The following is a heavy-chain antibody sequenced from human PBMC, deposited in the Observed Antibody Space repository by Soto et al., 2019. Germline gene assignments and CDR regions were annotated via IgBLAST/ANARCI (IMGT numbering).Heavy chain of an antibody. J-gene: IGHJ4*02. CDR3: ARGGLKRDVLRVIYYFDY. V-gene: IGHV4-34*01. D-gene: IGHD2-21*01. CDR2: INHSGST. CDR1: GGSFSGYY. Sequence: SETLSLTCAVYGGSFSGYYWSWIRQPPGKGLEWIGEINHSGSTNYNPSLKSRVTISVDTSKNQFSLKLSSVTAADTAVYYCARGGLKRDVLRVIYYFDYWGQGTLVTVSS.